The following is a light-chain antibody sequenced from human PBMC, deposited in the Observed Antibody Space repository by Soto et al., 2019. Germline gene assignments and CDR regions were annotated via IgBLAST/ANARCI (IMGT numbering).Light chain of an antibody. V-gene: IGKV3-20*01. J-gene: IGKJ1*01. CDR1: QTISSSY. CDR3: QQYHSSSWT. CDR2: GAS. Sequence: EIVLTQSPGTLSLSPGERATLSCRASQTISSSYLAWYQQKPGQAPRLLIYGASSRATGIPDRFSGSGSGTDFMLIINRLEPEDFAVYYCQQYHSSSWTFGQGTKVEIK.